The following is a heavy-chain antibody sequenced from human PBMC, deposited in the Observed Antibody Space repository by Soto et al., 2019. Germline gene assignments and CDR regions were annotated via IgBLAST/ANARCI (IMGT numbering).Heavy chain of an antibody. Sequence: ASVKVSCKVSGYTLTELSMHWLRQAPGKGLEWMGGFDPEDGETIYAQKFQGRVTMTEDTSTDTAYMELSSLRSEDTAVYYCATSSPGAYYYYYGMDVWGQGTTVTVSS. J-gene: IGHJ6*02. V-gene: IGHV1-24*01. CDR1: GYTLTELS. CDR2: FDPEDGET. CDR3: ATSSPGAYYYYYGMDV.